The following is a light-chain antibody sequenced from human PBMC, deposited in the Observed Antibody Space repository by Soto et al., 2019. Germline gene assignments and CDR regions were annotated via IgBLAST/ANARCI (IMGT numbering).Light chain of an antibody. J-gene: IGLJ1*01. CDR1: SSDIGAYKY. V-gene: IGLV2-14*01. CDR3: HSYTTSSTHV. CDR2: DVN. Sequence: QSALTQPASVSGSPGQSITISCTGTSSDIGAYKYVSWFQQHPGKAPKLMIYDVNNRPSGVSNRFSGSKSGNTASLTISGLQTEDEADYYCHSYTTSSTHVFGTGTKLTVL.